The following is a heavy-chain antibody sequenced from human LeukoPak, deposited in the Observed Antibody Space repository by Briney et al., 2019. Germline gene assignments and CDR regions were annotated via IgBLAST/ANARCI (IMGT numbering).Heavy chain of an antibody. Sequence: SGGSLRLSCAASGFTFSNYVMTWVRQAPGKGREWVSAIGIDVRDSDYADSVKGRFTISRDNSKNTVYLQMNSLRAEDTGLYYCTRRVGGTPDYWGLGTLVTVSS. CDR2: IGIDVRDS. V-gene: IGHV3-23*01. D-gene: IGHD1-26*01. CDR3: TRRVGGTPDY. CDR1: GFTFSNYV. J-gene: IGHJ4*02.